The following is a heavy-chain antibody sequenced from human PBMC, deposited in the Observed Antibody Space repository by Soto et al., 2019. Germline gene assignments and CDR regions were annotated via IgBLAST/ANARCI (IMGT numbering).Heavy chain of an antibody. Sequence: QVQLVESGGGVVQPGRSLRLSCAASGLTFNNYGMHWVRQAPGKGLEWVAVISYEGSHTFYADSVKGRFTISRDNSKNTLYLQRNSLRPEDTAVYYCAKDRGPYSGSGRYPDYWGQGTLVTVSS. CDR1: GLTFNNYG. J-gene: IGHJ4*02. V-gene: IGHV3-30*18. D-gene: IGHD3-10*01. CDR2: ISYEGSHT. CDR3: AKDRGPYSGSGRYPDY.